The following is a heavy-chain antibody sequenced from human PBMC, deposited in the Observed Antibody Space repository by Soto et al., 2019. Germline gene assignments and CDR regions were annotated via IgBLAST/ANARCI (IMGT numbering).Heavy chain of an antibody. CDR3: ARDAQVHWSGGSCYEYYGMDV. D-gene: IGHD2-15*01. J-gene: IGHJ6*02. CDR1: GGCISSGDYY. V-gene: IGHV4-30-4*01. Sequence: TLSLTCTVSGGCISSGDYYWSWIRQPPGKGLEWIGYIYYSGSTYYNPSLKSRVTISVDTSKNQFSLKLRSVTSADTAVYYCARDAQVHWSGGSCYEYYGMDVWGQGTTVIVSS. CDR2: IYYSGST.